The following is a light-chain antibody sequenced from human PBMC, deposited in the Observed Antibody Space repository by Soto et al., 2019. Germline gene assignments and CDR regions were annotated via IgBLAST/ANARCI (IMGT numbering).Light chain of an antibody. CDR1: SGSVSTTYY. CDR2: STN. V-gene: IGLV8-61*01. CDR3: VLYMTSGISI. J-gene: IGLJ2*01. Sequence: QTVVTQEPSFSVSPGGTVTLTCGLSSGSVSTTYYPSWYQQTPGQAPRTLIYSTNTRSSGVPDRFSGSILGNKAALTITGAQAGDESDYYCVLYMTSGISIFGGGTKVTVL.